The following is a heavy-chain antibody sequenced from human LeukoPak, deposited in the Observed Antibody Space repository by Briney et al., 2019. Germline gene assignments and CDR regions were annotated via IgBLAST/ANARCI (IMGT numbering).Heavy chain of an antibody. CDR3: AKESLLWFGELSL. CDR2: ISYDGSNK. Sequence: GGSLRLSCAASGFTFSSYAMHWVRQAPGKGLEWVAVISYDGSNKYYADSVKGRFTISRDNSKNTLYLQMNSLRAEDTAVYYCAKESLLWFGELSLWGQGTLVTVSS. J-gene: IGHJ4*02. CDR1: GFTFSSYA. D-gene: IGHD3-10*01. V-gene: IGHV3-30-3*01.